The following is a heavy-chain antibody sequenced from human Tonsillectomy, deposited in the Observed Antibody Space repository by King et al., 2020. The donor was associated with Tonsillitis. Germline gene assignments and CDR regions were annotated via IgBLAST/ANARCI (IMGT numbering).Heavy chain of an antibody. V-gene: IGHV3-72*01. CDR2: SRKTANNYTT. CDR1: GVTFSDHY. J-gene: IGHJ4*02. Sequence: VQLVESGGGLVQPGGSLRLSCAASGVTFSDHYMDWVRQAPGKGLEWVGRSRKTANNYTTEYAASVKGRFIISRDESKTSLYLQMNSLRTEDTAVYYCTYFDDCGQGTLVTVSS. CDR3: TYFDD.